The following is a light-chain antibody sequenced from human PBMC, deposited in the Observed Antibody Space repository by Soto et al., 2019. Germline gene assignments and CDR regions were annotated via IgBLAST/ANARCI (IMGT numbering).Light chain of an antibody. CDR1: QSVSSKY. Sequence: EIVLTQSPGTLSLSPGERATLSCRASQSVSSKYLAWYQQKPGQAPRVLIYGTSIRASGVPERFSGGGSRTDFTLTITRLEPEDFALYYCQQYGSSLFTFGPGTKVDFK. CDR3: QQYGSSLFT. V-gene: IGKV3-20*01. J-gene: IGKJ3*01. CDR2: GTS.